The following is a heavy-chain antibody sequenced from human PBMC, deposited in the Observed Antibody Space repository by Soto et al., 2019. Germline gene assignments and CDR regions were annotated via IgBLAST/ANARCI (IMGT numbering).Heavy chain of an antibody. CDR1: GFTFSSYA. CDR3: AKDHGYAGGWHTPYYFDS. J-gene: IGHJ4*02. V-gene: IGHV3-23*01. CDR2: ISAGGDST. D-gene: IGHD6-19*01. Sequence: EVQLLESGGSLKQPGGSLRLSCAASGFTFSSYAMSWVRQAPGKGLEWVSSISAGGDSTYSADSVKGRFTITRDNSKNTLYLQMNGLRAADTAIYYCAKDHGYAGGWHTPYYFDSWGQGTLVTVSS.